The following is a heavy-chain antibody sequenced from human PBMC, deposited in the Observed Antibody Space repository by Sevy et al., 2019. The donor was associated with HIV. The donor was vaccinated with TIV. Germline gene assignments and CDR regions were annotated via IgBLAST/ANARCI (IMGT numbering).Heavy chain of an antibody. CDR3: ARVGPTYYYGSGSYSAGYYYGMDV. J-gene: IGHJ6*02. V-gene: IGHV4-4*07. Sequence: SETLSLTCTVSGGSISSYYWSWIRQPAGKGLEWIGRIYTSGSTNYNPSLKSRVTMSVDTSKNQFPLRLSSVTAADTAGYYCARVGPTYYYGSGSYSAGYYYGMDVWGQGTTVTVSS. CDR2: IYTSGST. D-gene: IGHD3-10*01. CDR1: GGSISSYY.